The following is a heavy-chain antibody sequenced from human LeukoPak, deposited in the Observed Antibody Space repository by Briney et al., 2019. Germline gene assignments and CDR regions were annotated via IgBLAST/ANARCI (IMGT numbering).Heavy chain of an antibody. D-gene: IGHD6-19*01. V-gene: IGHV3-20*03. CDR1: GFTFNDYG. J-gene: IGHJ5*02. Sequence: GGSLRLSYATSGFTFNDYGMSWVRQAPGKGLEWVSGLNWNGSATTYADSVRGRFTISRDNTENSLYLQINSLRAEDTAFYYCARVAVGGNWFDTWGQGTLVTVSS. CDR2: LNWNGSAT. CDR3: ARVAVGGNWFDT.